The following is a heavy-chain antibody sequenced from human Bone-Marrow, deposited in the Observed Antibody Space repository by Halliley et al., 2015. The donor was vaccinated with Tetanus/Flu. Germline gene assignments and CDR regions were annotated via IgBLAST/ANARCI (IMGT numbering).Heavy chain of an antibody. J-gene: IGHJ4*02. CDR3: ARDRFQTTLGWFDY. CDR1: GFDFSVYE. D-gene: IGHD4-17*01. V-gene: IGHV3-48*03. CDR2: ISTSGATK. Sequence: SLRLSCAASGFDFSVYEMNWVRQAPGKGLEWVSYISTSGATKYYADSVKGRFTISRDNAKNSLYLQMNSLRAEDTAVYYCARDRFQTTLGWFDYRGQGTLVSVSS.